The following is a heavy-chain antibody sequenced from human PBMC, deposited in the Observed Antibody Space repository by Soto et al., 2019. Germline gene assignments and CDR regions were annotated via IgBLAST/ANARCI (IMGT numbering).Heavy chain of an antibody. CDR3: ARDTLTYYYDSGEKFYYYYGMDV. D-gene: IGHD3-22*01. J-gene: IGHJ6*02. V-gene: IGHV4-31*03. CDR1: GGSISSGGYY. CDR2: IYDSGRT. Sequence: QVQLQESGPGLVKPSQTLSLTCTVSGGSISSGGYYWSWIRQHPGKGLEWIGYIYDSGRTYYNPFLKCRVTISVDTSKHQCSLKLSSVTAADTAVYYCARDTLTYYYDSGEKFYYYYGMDVWGQGTTVTVSS.